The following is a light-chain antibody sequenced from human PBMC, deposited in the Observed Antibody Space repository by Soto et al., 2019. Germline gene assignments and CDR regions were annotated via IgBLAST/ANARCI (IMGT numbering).Light chain of an antibody. CDR2: EVS. J-gene: IGLJ2*01. Sequence: QSALTQPASVSGSPGQSITISCTGTSSDVGGYNYVSWYQQHPGKAPKLMIYEVSNRPSGVSNRFSRSKSGNTASLTISGLQAEDEADNYCSSYTSSSTLEVVFGGGTKVTVL. V-gene: IGLV2-14*01. CDR1: SSDVGGYNY. CDR3: SSYTSSSTLEVV.